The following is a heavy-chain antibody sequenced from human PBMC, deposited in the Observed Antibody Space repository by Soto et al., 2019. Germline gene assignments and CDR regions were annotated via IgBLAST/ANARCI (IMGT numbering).Heavy chain of an antibody. CDR1: GGTFSSYA. D-gene: IGHD4-17*01. Sequence: QVQLVQSGAEVKKPGSSVKVTCKASGGTFSSYAISWVRQAPGQGLEWMGGIIPIFGTANYAQKFQGRVTITADESTSTAYMELSSLRSEDTAVYYCASVDYRNYYYYYGMDVWGQGTTVTVSS. CDR3: ASVDYRNYYYYYGMDV. V-gene: IGHV1-69*01. J-gene: IGHJ6*02. CDR2: IIPIFGTA.